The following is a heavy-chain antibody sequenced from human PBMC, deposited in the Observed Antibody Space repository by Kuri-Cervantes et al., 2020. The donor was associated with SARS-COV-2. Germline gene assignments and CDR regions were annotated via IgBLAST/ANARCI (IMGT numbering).Heavy chain of an antibody. CDR3: ARGFARFGFDP. CDR2: IYYSGST. CDR1: GGSISSSSYY. V-gene: IGHV4-39*07. J-gene: IGHJ5*02. Sequence: SETLSLTCTVSGGSISSSSYYWGWIRQPPGKGLEWIGSIYYSGSTYYNPSLKSRVTISVDTSKNQFSLKLSSVTAADTAVYYCARGFARFGFDPWGQGTLVTVSS.